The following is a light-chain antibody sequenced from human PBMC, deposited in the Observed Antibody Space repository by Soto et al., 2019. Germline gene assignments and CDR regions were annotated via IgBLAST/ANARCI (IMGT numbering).Light chain of an antibody. CDR3: QQYNNWYS. CDR1: ETINIW. V-gene: IGKV1-5*03. CDR2: KAS. J-gene: IGKJ2*03. Sequence: DIQMTQSPSTLSASVGDRVTITCRASETINIWLAWYQQKPGKAPKLLIYKASSLESGVPSRFSGSGSGTEFTLTISSLQPDDFATYHCQQYNNWYSFGQGTKLEIK.